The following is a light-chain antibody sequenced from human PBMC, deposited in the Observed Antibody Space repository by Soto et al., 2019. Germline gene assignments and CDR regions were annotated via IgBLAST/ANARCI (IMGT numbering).Light chain of an antibody. CDR1: SSDIGSYDL. J-gene: IGLJ1*01. Sequence: QSALTQPASVSGSPGQSITISCTGTSSDIGSYDLVSWYQQHPDKAPKLMIYEGSHRPSGVSHRFSGSKSGNTASLTISGLQAEDEADYYCYSYTNSGTYVFGTGTKVTVL. CDR2: EGS. V-gene: IGLV2-23*01. CDR3: YSYTNSGTYV.